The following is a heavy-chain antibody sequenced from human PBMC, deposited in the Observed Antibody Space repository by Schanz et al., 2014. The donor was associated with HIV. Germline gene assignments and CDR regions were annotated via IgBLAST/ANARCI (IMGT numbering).Heavy chain of an antibody. V-gene: IGHV3-30*18. CDR2: VSYDGSNE. CDR3: AKVGRIYSTTWIDY. Sequence: QVQLVESGGGVVQPGRSLRLSCAASGFTFSSYGIHWVRQAPGKGLEWVAVVSYDGSNEYYADSVKGRFTISRDNSKNTLYLQMNSLRAEDTAVYYCAKVGRIYSTTWIDYWGQGTLVTVSS. J-gene: IGHJ4*02. CDR1: GFTFSSYG. D-gene: IGHD2-2*01.